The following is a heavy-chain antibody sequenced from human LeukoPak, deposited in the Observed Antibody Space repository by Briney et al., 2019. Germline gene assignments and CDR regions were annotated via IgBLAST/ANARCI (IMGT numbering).Heavy chain of an antibody. J-gene: IGHJ4*02. D-gene: IGHD2-8*01. CDR1: GGSISSSSYY. CDR3: ARDTGTRGFDY. V-gene: IGHV4-61*01. Sequence: SETLSLTCTVSGGSISSSSYYWSWIRQPPGKGLEWIGNIYYSGSTNYNPSLKSRVTILVDTAKSRFSLKLSSVTAADTAVYYCARDTGTRGFDYWGQGTLVTVSS. CDR2: IYYSGST.